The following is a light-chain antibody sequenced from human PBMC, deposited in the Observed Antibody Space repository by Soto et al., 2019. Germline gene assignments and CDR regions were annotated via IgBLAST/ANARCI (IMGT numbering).Light chain of an antibody. Sequence: EVVLTQSPGTLSLSPGEGATLSCRASQSVSSSFLTWYQHRPGRPPRLLIYGTSNRATGIPDRFSGSGSGTDFTLTISRLEPEDIAVYYCHQYGSSPWTFGQGTKVDIK. CDR2: GTS. V-gene: IGKV3-20*01. J-gene: IGKJ1*01. CDR1: QSVSSSF. CDR3: HQYGSSPWT.